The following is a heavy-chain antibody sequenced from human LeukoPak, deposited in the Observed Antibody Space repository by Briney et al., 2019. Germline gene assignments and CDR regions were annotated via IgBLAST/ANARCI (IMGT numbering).Heavy chain of an antibody. J-gene: IGHJ4*02. V-gene: IGHV3-74*01. D-gene: IGHD1-1*01. Sequence: GGSLRLSCAASGFTFSSYWMHWVRQAPGKGLVWVSRINSDGSSTSYADSVKGRFTISGDNAKNTLYLQMNSLRAEDTAVYYCARDWAWRGTGTSYFDYWGQGTLVTVSS. CDR1: GFTFSSYW. CDR3: ARDWAWRGTGTSYFDY. CDR2: INSDGSST.